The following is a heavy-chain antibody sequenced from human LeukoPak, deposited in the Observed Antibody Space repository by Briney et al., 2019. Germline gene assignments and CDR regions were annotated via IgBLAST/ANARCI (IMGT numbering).Heavy chain of an antibody. V-gene: IGHV1-18*01. J-gene: IGHJ4*02. CDR2: ISAYNGNT. D-gene: IGHD4-17*01. CDR1: GYTFTSYG. CDR3: ARELRGMTTVHGFDY. Sequence: ASVKGSSKASGYTFTSYGISWVRQAPGQGREWMGWISAYNGNTNYAQKLQGRVTMTTDTSTSTAYMELRSLRSDDTAVYYCARELRGMTTVHGFDYWGQGTLVTVSS.